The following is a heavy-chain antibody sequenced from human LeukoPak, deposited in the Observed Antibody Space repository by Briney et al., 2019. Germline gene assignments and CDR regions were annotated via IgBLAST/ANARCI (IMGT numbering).Heavy chain of an antibody. CDR2: INPSGGST. CDR3: ARSVRGERHFDY. Sequence: ASVKVSCKASGYTFTSYYMHWVRQAPGQGLEWMGIINPSGGSTSYAQKFQGRVTMTRDMSTSTVYMELSSLRSEDTAVYYCARSVRGERHFDYWGQGTLVTVSS. CDR1: GYTFTSYY. J-gene: IGHJ4*02. V-gene: IGHV1-46*01. D-gene: IGHD1-1*01.